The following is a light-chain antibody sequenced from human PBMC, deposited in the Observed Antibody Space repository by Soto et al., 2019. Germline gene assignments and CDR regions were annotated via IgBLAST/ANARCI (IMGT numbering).Light chain of an antibody. CDR1: SSDVGGYNY. CDR2: GVS. J-gene: IGLJ2*01. V-gene: IGLV2-14*01. Sequence: QSVLTQPASVSGSPGQSVTISCTGTSSDVGGYNYVSWYQQHPGKAPKLMIYGVSNRPSGVSHRFSGSKSGNTASLTISGLQAEDEADYYCRSYASSMTLVFGGGTKLTVL. CDR3: RSYASSMTLV.